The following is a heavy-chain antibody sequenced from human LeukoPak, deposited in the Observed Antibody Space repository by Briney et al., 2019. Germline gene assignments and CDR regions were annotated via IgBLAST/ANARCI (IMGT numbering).Heavy chain of an antibody. CDR2: FDPEDGET. CDR1: GYTLTELS. Sequence: GASVKVSCKVSGYTLTELSMHWVRQAPGKGPEWMGGFDPEDGETIYAQKFQGRVTMTEDTSTDTAYMELSSLRSGDTAVYYCATSIAARQHLLYYYYYMDVWGKGTTVTVSS. D-gene: IGHD6-6*01. J-gene: IGHJ6*03. CDR3: ATSIAARQHLLYYYYYMDV. V-gene: IGHV1-24*01.